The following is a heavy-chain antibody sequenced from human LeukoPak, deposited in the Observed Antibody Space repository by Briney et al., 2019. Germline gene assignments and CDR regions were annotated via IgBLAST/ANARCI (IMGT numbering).Heavy chain of an antibody. CDR2: ISGSGGST. V-gene: IGHV3-23*01. CDR1: GFTFXXYA. D-gene: IGHD3-22*01. J-gene: IGHJ4*02. Sequence: GFTFXXYAMRWXRXAPGKGLEWVSAISGSGGSTYYADSVKGRFTISRDNSKNTLYLQMNSLRAEDTAVYYCAKVPSSGYYQWGQGTLVTVSS. CDR3: AKVPSSGYYQ.